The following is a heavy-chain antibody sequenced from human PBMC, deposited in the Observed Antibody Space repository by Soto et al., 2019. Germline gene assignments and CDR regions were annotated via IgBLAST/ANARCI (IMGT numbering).Heavy chain of an antibody. D-gene: IGHD3-10*01. V-gene: IGHV3-21*01. Sequence: PGGSLRLSCAASGFTFSTYTMNWVRQAPGKGLEWVSSISSNSYYMLYADSVTGRFTISRDNAKNSLYLQMNSLRAEDTAVYYCVTHGSKNPPTWGQGTLVTVSS. CDR2: ISSNSYYM. CDR1: GFTFSTYT. CDR3: VTHGSKNPPT. J-gene: IGHJ5*02.